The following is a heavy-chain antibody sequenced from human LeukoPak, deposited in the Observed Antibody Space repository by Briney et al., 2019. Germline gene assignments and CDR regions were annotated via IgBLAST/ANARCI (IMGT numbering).Heavy chain of an antibody. CDR3: ATVWGFAGYSGYVLDY. Sequence: ASVKVSCKASGYTFTGYYMHWVRQAPGQGLEWMGWINPNSGGTNYAQKSQGRVTMTRDTSISTAYMELSRLRSEDTAVYYCATVWGFAGYSGYVLDYWGQGTLVTVSS. J-gene: IGHJ4*02. D-gene: IGHD5-12*01. V-gene: IGHV1-2*02. CDR2: INPNSGGT. CDR1: GYTFTGYY.